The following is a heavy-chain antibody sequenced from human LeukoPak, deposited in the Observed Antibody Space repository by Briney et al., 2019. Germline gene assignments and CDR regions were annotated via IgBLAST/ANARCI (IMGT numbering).Heavy chain of an antibody. J-gene: IGHJ6*03. V-gene: IGHV3-30*02. CDR3: AKIPHWGGYSYGLTYYYYMDV. CDR1: GFTFSSYG. CDR2: IRYDGSNK. Sequence: PGGSLRLSCAASGFTFSSYGMHWVRQAPGKGLEWVAFIRYDGSNKYYADSVKGRFTISRDNSKNTLYLQMNSLRAEDTAVYYCAKIPHWGGYSYGLTYYYYMDVWGKGTTVTVSS. D-gene: IGHD5-18*01.